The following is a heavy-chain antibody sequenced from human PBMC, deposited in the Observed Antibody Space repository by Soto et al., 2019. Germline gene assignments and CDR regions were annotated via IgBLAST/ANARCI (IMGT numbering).Heavy chain of an antibody. CDR1: GASINNNDYY. Sequence: SATLSLTCTVSGASINNNDYYWSWIRQTPGKGLEWIGYVYYSGTTDYIPSLKSRLSMSIDKSQNQFTLKLNSVTAADTATYYCARMSYFYDKWYFDLWGRGTLVTVSS. CDR2: VYYSGTT. J-gene: IGHJ2*01. CDR3: ARMSYFYDKWYFDL. V-gene: IGHV4-30-4*01. D-gene: IGHD3-22*01.